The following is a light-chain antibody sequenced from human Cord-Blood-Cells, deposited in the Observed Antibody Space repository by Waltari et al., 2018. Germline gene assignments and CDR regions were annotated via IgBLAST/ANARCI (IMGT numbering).Light chain of an antibody. V-gene: IGKV2-29*02. J-gene: IGKJ2*01. CDR1: QSLLPSDGKTY. Sequence: DIVMTQTPLSLSVTPGQPASISCKSSQSLLPSDGKTYLYWYLQKTGQSLQLLIYEVSSRVSGVPDRLSGSGSGTDFTLRISRVEAEDVGVYYCMQGIHLPSVYMYTFGQGTKLEIK. CDR2: EVS. CDR3: MQGIHLPSVYMYT.